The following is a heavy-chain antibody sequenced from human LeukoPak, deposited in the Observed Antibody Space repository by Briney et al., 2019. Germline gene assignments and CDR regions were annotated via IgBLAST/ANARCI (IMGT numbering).Heavy chain of an antibody. V-gene: IGHV3-30*18. D-gene: IGHD6-19*01. CDR2: ISYDGSNK. CDR1: GFTFSNYG. J-gene: IGHJ1*01. CDR3: AKARIAVAGTTASLQY. Sequence: GRSLRLSCAASGFTFSNYGMHWVRQAPGKGLEWVAVISYDGSNKYYADSVKGRFTVSRDNSKNTLYLQMNSLRTEDTAVYYCAKARIAVAGTTASLQYWGQGTLVTVSS.